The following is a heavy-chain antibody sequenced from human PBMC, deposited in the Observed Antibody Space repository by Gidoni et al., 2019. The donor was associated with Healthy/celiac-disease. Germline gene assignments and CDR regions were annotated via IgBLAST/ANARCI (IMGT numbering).Heavy chain of an antibody. V-gene: IGHV3-33*01. CDR3: ARSRGRYSSGWDY. D-gene: IGHD6-19*01. CDR2: IWYDGSNK. J-gene: IGHJ4*02. Sequence: QVQLVESGGGVVQPGRSLRLSCAASGFTFSSYGMHWVRQAPGKGLEWVAVIWYDGSNKYYADSVKGRFTISRDNSKNTLYLQMNSLRAEDTAVYYCARSRGRYSSGWDYWGQGTLVTVSS. CDR1: GFTFSSYG.